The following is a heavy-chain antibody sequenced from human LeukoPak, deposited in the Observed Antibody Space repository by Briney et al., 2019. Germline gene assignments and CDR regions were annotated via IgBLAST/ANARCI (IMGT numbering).Heavy chain of an antibody. D-gene: IGHD2-15*01. CDR1: GGSISSYY. CDR3: ARAGYCSGGSCYPVDY. CDR2: IYYSGST. J-gene: IGHJ4*02. V-gene: IGHV4-59*05. Sequence: SETLSLTCTVSGGSISSYYWSWIRQPPGKGLEWIGSIYYSGSTYYNPSLKSRVTISVDTSKNQFSLKLSSVTAADTAVYYCARAGYCSGGSCYPVDYWGQGTLVTVSS.